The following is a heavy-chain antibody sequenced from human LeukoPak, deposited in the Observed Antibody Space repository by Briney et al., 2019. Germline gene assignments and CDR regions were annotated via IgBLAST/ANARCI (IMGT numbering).Heavy chain of an antibody. CDR1: GGSISSGGYY. Sequence: PSETLSLTCTVSGGSISSGGYYWSWIRQHPGKGLEWIGYIYYSGSTYYNPSLKSRDTISVDTSKNQFSLKLSSVTAADTAVYYCARVLEDYDYVWGSYRYFDYWGQGTLVTVSS. J-gene: IGHJ4*02. D-gene: IGHD3-16*02. CDR3: ARVLEDYDYVWGSYRYFDY. V-gene: IGHV4-31*03. CDR2: IYYSGST.